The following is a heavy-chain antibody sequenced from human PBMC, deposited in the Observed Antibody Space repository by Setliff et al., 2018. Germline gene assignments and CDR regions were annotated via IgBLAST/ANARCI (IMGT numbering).Heavy chain of an antibody. CDR3: ARTGTYRYFDY. D-gene: IGHD1-1*01. CDR2: IYYRGDT. V-gene: IGHV4-39*01. Sequence: SETLSLTCTVSGGSISSGVYYWAWIRQPPGKGLEWIGRIYYRGDTYYNASLKSRLTLSVDTSKNQVSLNLTSVTAADTAVYYCARTGTYRYFDYWGQGALVTVSS. J-gene: IGHJ4*02. CDR1: GGSISSGVYY.